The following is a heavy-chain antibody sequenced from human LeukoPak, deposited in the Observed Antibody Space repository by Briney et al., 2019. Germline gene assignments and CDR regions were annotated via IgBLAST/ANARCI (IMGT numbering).Heavy chain of an antibody. J-gene: IGHJ6*02. CDR1: GYTLTGQY. CDR2: ICAYNGNT. D-gene: IGHD5-18*01. V-gene: IGHV1-18*01. Sequence: ASVTVSCKASGYTLTGQYMHWVRQAPGQGLDWMGWICAYNGNTNYGQKLQGRDTMTTDTSTSTAYMELRSLRSDDTAVYYCARAKIFRPHTAMVSYHGMDVWGQGTTVTVSS. CDR3: ARAKIFRPHTAMVSYHGMDV.